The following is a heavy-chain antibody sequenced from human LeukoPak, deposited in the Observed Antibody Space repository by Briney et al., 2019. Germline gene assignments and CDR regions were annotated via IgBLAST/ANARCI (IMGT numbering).Heavy chain of an antibody. Sequence: GGSLRLSCAASGFTFSSHSMNWVRQAPGKGLEWVSSISSSSSYIYYADSVKGRFTISRDNAKNSLYLQMNSLRAEDTAVYYCARLSIAAAEYYFDYWGQGTLVTVSS. V-gene: IGHV3-21*01. CDR2: ISSSSSYI. CDR1: GFTFSSHS. J-gene: IGHJ4*02. D-gene: IGHD6-13*01. CDR3: ARLSIAAAEYYFDY.